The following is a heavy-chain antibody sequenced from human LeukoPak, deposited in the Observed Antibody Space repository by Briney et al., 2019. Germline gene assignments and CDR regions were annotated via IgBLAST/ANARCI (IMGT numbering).Heavy chain of an antibody. CDR3: AREGSGSLPHLDH. CDR1: GYTFTSHY. V-gene: IGHV1-46*01. D-gene: IGHD3-10*01. J-gene: IGHJ4*02. CDR2: INPSGGGT. Sequence: AASVKVSCKASGYTFTSHYMQWVRLAPGQGLECMGIINPSGGGTRYAQKFQGRVTMTRDTSTSTVYMELSSLRSEDTAVYYCAREGSGSLPHLDHWGQGTLVTVSS.